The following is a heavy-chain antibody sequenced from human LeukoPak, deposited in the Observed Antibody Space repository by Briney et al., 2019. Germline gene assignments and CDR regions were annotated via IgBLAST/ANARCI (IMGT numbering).Heavy chain of an antibody. CDR3: AKVDVGYYFEY. CDR1: GFTFSSYA. J-gene: IGHJ4*02. V-gene: IGHV3-23*01. CDR2: ISVSGGDT. D-gene: IGHD1-26*01. Sequence: PGGSLRLSCAASGFTFSSYAMSWVRRAPGKGLEWVSAISVSGGDTYYADSVKGRFIISRDNSKNTLYMQMNSLRAEDTAIYYCAKVDVGYYFEYWGQGTLVTVSS.